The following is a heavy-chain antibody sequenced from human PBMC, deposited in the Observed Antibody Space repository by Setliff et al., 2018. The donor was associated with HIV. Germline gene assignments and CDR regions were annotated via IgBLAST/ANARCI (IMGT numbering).Heavy chain of an antibody. CDR2: FDPEDGET. Sequence: ASVKVSCKVSGYTLTELSMHWVRQAPGKGLEWMGGFDPEDGETIYAQKFQGRVTMTEDTSTDTAYMELSSLRSEDTAVYYCATALGGDCSGGSCYPPFDIWGQGTMVTVSS. V-gene: IGHV1-24*01. CDR3: ATALGGDCSGGSCYPPFDI. CDR1: GYTLTELS. D-gene: IGHD2-15*01. J-gene: IGHJ3*02.